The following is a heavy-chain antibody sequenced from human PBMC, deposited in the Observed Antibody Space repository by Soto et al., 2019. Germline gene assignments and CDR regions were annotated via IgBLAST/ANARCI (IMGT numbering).Heavy chain of an antibody. J-gene: IGHJ6*02. CDR2: ISDDGSYK. V-gene: IGHV3-30*03. Sequence: GGSLRLSCVASGFTFSSYGIHWVRQAPGKGLEWVAVISDDGSYKYYSDSVRGRFTISRDNSKNTLYLQMNSLRTEDTAVYYCSGFGELFRFYSYGMDVWGQGTTVTVSS. CDR1: GFTFSSYG. CDR3: SGFGELFRFYSYGMDV. D-gene: IGHD3-10*01.